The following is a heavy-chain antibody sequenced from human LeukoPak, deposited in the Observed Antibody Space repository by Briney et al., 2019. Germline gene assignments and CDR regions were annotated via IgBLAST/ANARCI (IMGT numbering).Heavy chain of an antibody. D-gene: IGHD6-13*01. CDR3: ARGPPRSSGSWTFEY. Sequence: GGSLRLSCAASVFTFDGYAMTWGRQGPGKGLGWASGINWNGGSTYYADSVKGRFTISRDDAKNYLYLQMNSLRAEDTALYYCARGPPRSSGSWTFEYWGQGILVTVSS. CDR1: VFTFDGYA. J-gene: IGHJ4*02. V-gene: IGHV3-20*04. CDR2: INWNGGST.